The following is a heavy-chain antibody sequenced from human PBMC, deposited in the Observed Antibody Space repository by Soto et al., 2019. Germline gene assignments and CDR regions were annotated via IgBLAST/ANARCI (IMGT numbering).Heavy chain of an antibody. CDR2: IDPSDSQT. CDR1: GYSFAGYW. D-gene: IGHD3-22*01. V-gene: IGHV5-10-1*01. Sequence: GESLKISCKGSGYSFAGYWSTWVRQKPGKGLEWMGRIDPSDSQTYYSPSFRGHVTISATKSITTVFLQWSSLRASDTAMYYCARQIYDSDTGPNFQYYFDSWGQGTPVTVSS. CDR3: ARQIYDSDTGPNFQYYFDS. J-gene: IGHJ4*02.